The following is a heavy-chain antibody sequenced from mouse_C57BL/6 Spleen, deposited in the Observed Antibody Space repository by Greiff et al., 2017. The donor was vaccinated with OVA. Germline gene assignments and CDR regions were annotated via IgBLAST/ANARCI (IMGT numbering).Heavy chain of an antibody. D-gene: IGHD1-1*01. CDR2: IWSGGST. CDR3: ARSFFYYGSSLYYFDY. J-gene: IGHJ2*01. CDR1: GFSLTSYG. V-gene: IGHV2-2*01. Sequence: VQVVESGPGLVQPSQSLSITCTVSGFSLTSYGVHWVRQSPGKGLEWLGVIWSGGSTDYNAAFISRLSISKDNSKSQVFFKMNSLQADDTAIYYCARSFFYYGSSLYYFDYWGQGTTLTVSS.